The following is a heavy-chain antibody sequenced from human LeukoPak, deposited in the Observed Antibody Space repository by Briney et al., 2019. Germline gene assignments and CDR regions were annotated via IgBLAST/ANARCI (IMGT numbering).Heavy chain of an antibody. Sequence: SETLSLNCTVSGGSISSSSYYWGWIRQPPGKGLEWIGSIYYSGSTYYNPSLKSRVTISVDTSKNQFSLKLSSVTAADTAVYYCARQLHIVVVVAAWFDPWGQGTLVTVSS. J-gene: IGHJ5*02. CDR2: IYYSGST. CDR1: GGSISSSSYY. V-gene: IGHV4-39*01. D-gene: IGHD2-15*01. CDR3: ARQLHIVVVVAAWFDP.